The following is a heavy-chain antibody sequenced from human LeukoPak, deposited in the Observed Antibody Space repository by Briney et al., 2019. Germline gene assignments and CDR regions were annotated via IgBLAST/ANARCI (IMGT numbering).Heavy chain of an antibody. CDR2: IYTSGST. D-gene: IGHD2-2*01. Sequence: SETLSLTCTVSGGSISSYYWSWIRQPAGKGLEWIGRIYTSGSTNYNPSLKSRVTMSVDTSENQFSLKLSSVTAADTAVYYCAGLYCSSTSCYDLEYFQHWGQGTLVTVSS. CDR3: AGLYCSSTSCYDLEYFQH. V-gene: IGHV4-4*07. J-gene: IGHJ1*01. CDR1: GGSISSYY.